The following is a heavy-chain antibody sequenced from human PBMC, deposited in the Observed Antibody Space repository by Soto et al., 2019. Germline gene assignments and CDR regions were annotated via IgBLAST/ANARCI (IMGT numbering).Heavy chain of an antibody. V-gene: IGHV1-8*01. Sequence: ASVKVSCKASGYTFTSYDINWVRQATGQGLEWMGWMNPNSDNTGYAQKFQGRVTMTRNTSISTAYMELSSLRSEDTAVYYCARGGVTGTYYYYYGMDVWGQGTTVTVSS. CDR3: ARGGVTGTYYYYYGMDV. CDR1: GYTFTSYD. CDR2: MNPNSDNT. D-gene: IGHD1-20*01. J-gene: IGHJ6*02.